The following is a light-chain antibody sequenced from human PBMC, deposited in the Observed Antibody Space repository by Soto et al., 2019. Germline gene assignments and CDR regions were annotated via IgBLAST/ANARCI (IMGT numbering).Light chain of an antibody. CDR2: DTY. V-gene: IGKV3-11*01. CDR1: QSVSSY. Sequence: EIVLTQSPATLSLSPGERATLSCRASQSVSSYLAWYQQKPGQAPRLLIYDTYNRATGIPDRFSGSGSGTDFTLTISSLEPEDFAVYYCQQRSNWPLTFGGGTKVEIK. CDR3: QQRSNWPLT. J-gene: IGKJ4*01.